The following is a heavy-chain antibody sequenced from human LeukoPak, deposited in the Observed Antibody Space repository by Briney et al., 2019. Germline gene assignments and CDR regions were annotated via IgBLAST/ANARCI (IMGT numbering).Heavy chain of an antibody. V-gene: IGHV3-48*01. CDR2: ISSSSSTI. J-gene: IGHJ5*02. CDR3: ARVYPRGGACGRWFYP. Sequence: PGGSLRLSCAASGFTVSTTYMSWVRQAPGKGLEWVSYISSSSSTIYYADSVKGRFTISRDNAKNSLYLQMNSLRAEDTALYYCARVYPRGGACGRWFYPWGQGNLVTVSS. CDR1: GFTVSTTY. D-gene: IGHD1-26*01.